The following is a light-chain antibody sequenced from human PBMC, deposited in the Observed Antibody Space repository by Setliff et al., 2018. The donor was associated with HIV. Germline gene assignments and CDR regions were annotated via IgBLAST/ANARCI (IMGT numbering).Light chain of an antibody. CDR2: DVS. Sequence: QSALTQPASVSGSLGQSITMSCTGTSRDVGGHNYVSWYQQHPGKAPKLMTYDVSNRPSGVSNRFSGSKSGSTASLTISGLQAEDEADYYCSSFTSSNIYVFGTGTKVTVL. V-gene: IGLV2-14*03. CDR3: SSFTSSNIYV. CDR1: SRDVGGHNY. J-gene: IGLJ1*01.